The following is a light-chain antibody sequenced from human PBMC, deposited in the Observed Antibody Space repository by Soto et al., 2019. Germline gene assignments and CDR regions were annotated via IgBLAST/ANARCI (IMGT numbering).Light chain of an antibody. CDR1: QSVGSTY. V-gene: IGKV3-20*01. Sequence: EIVLTQSPGTLSLSPGERATLSCRASQSVGSTYLAWYQQKPGQAPRLLIYGASSRATGIADRFSGSGSETDFTLTISGLEPEDFAVYFCQQHGSSPYTFGQGTKLEIK. J-gene: IGKJ2*01. CDR2: GAS. CDR3: QQHGSSPYT.